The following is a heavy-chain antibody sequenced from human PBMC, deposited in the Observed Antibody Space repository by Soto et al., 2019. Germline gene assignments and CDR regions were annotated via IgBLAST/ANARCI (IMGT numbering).Heavy chain of an antibody. CDR2: IYSGGST. Sequence: HPGGSLRLSCAASGFTVSSNYMSWVRQAPGKGLEWVSVIYSGGSTYYADSVKGRFTISRDNSKNTLYLQMNSLRAEDTAVYYCARDRIYYDFPWFTGGYYYYGMDVWGQGTTVTVSS. CDR3: ARDRIYYDFPWFTGGYYYYGMDV. D-gene: IGHD3-3*01. V-gene: IGHV3-53*01. J-gene: IGHJ6*02. CDR1: GFTVSSNY.